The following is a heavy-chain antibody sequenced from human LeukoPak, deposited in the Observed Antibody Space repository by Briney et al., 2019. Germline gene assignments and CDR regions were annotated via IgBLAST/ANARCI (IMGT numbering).Heavy chain of an antibody. CDR1: GFTLSRHP. J-gene: IGHJ6*04. Sequence: GSLRLSCAASGFTLSRHPIFWVRQAPGKGLEWIGEINHSGSTNYNPFLKSRVTISVDTSKNQFSLKLSSVTAADTAVYYCARDGDDGYNSVDVWGKGTTVTVSS. V-gene: IGHV4-34*01. CDR2: INHSGST. CDR3: ARDGDDGYNSVDV. D-gene: IGHD5-24*01.